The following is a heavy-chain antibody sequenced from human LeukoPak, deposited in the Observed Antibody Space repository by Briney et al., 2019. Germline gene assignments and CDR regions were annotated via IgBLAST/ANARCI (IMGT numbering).Heavy chain of an antibody. V-gene: IGHV4-34*01. CDR3: ARRGTAAVPNWFDP. D-gene: IGHD6-13*01. J-gene: IGHJ5*02. Sequence: SETLSLTCAVYGGSFSGYYWSWIRQPPGKGLEWIGEINHSGSTNYNPSLKSRVIISVDTSKNQFSLKLSSVTAADTAVYYCARRGTAAVPNWFDPWGQGTLVTVSS. CDR1: GGSFSGYY. CDR2: INHSGST.